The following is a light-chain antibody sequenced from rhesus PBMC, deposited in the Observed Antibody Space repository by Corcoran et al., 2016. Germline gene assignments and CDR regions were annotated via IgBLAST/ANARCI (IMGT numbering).Light chain of an antibody. J-gene: IGKJ3*01. CDR1: QDIRGN. CDR2: DGS. Sequence: DIQMTQSPSSLSASVGDTVTITCRASQDIRGNLNWFQQKQGKAPNLLIWDGSRLESGVPSRFSGIGSGTDFTLPIRSLQPEDFATYYCLQHSSYPFTFGPGTKLEIK. V-gene: IGKV1-28*02. CDR3: LQHSSYPFT.